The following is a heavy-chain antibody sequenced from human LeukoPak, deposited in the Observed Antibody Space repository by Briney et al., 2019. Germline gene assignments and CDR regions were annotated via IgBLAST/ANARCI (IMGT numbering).Heavy chain of an antibody. V-gene: IGHV1-46*01. CDR1: GYTFTSYY. CDR3: ATERQWELIFDY. J-gene: IGHJ4*02. CDR2: INPSGGST. D-gene: IGHD1-26*01. Sequence: ASVKVSCKASGYTFTSYYMHWVRQAPGQGLEWMGIINPSGGSTSYAQKFQGRVTMTRDTSTSTVYMELSSLRSEDTAVYYCATERQWELIFDYWGQGTLVTVSS.